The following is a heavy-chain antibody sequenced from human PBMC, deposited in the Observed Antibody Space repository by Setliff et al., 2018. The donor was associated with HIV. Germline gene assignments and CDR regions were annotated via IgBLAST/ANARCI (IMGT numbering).Heavy chain of an antibody. CDR3: ATSPGTYSDSSASYFDY. CDR1: GYNFNNYW. CDR2: IYPTDSDT. V-gene: IGHV5-51*01. Sequence: PGESLKISCRGFGYNFNNYWIDWVRQMPGKGLEWMGAIYPTDSDTKYNPSFQGQVTISVDQSITTAYLQWSSLKASDTAMYYCATSPGTYSDSSASYFDYWGQGTLVTVSS. J-gene: IGHJ4*02. D-gene: IGHD6-6*01.